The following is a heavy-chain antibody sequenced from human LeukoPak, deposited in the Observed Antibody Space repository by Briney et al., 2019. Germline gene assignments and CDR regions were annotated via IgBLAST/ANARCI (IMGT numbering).Heavy chain of an antibody. CDR1: GYTFTSYA. CDR3: ARVGAPAGGGGTVFDC. J-gene: IGHJ4*02. V-gene: IGHV1-3*01. Sequence: ASVKVSCKASGYTFTSYAMHWARQSPGQRLEWMGWINAGNGNTKYSQKFQGRVTITRDTSASTAYMELSSLRSEDTAVYYCARVGAPAGGGGTVFDCWGQGTLVTVSS. D-gene: IGHD2-8*02. CDR2: INAGNGNT.